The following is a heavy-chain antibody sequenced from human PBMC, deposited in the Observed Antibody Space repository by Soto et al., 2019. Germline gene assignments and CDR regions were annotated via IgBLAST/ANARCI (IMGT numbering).Heavy chain of an antibody. CDR1: GGIFNNHA. D-gene: IGHD1-1*01. V-gene: IGHV1-69*10. CDR3: ARDWNGGFDQ. CDR2: IIPLFGIT. Sequence: ASVKVSCKTSGGIFNNHAISWVRQTPGQGPEWMGDIIPLFGITNYARKFQGRVTITADRSTTTAYMELSSLRSEDTAMYYCARDWNGGFDQWGQGTQVTVSS. J-gene: IGHJ4*02.